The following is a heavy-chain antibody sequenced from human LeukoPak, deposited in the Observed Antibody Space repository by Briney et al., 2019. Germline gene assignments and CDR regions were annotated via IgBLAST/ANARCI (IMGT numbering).Heavy chain of an antibody. CDR1: GFTFSDYA. CDR2: ISYDGSNK. V-gene: IGHV3-30-3*01. Sequence: GGSLRLSCVASGFTFSDYAMHWVRQAPGKGLEWVAVISYDGSNKYYADSVKGRFTISRDNSKNTLYLQMNSLRAEDTAVYYCARGGSVIAARSFDYWGQGTLVTVSS. CDR3: ARGGSVIAARSFDY. D-gene: IGHD6-6*01. J-gene: IGHJ4*02.